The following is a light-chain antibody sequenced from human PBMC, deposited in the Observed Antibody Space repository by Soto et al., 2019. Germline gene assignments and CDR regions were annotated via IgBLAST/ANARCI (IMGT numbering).Light chain of an antibody. CDR2: YDD. V-gene: IGLV1-36*01. Sequence: QSVLTQPPSVSEAPRQRVTISCSGSSSNIGNNAVNWYQQLPGKAPKLLIYYDDQLPSGVSDRFSGSKSGTSASLAISGLQSEDEGDYYCAAWDESLNAVVFGGGTKVTVL. CDR1: SSNIGNNA. CDR3: AAWDESLNAVV. J-gene: IGLJ2*01.